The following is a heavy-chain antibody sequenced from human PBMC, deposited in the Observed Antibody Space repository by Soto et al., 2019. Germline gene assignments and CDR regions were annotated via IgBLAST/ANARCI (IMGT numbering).Heavy chain of an antibody. Sequence: SETLSLTCTVSGGSISSYYWSWIRQPAGKGLEWIGRIYTSGSTNYNPSLKSRVTMSVDTSKNQFSLKLSSVTAADTAVYYCARDQNYDFWSGYFTGNWFDPWGQGTLVTVSS. CDR3: ARDQNYDFWSGYFTGNWFDP. V-gene: IGHV4-4*07. J-gene: IGHJ5*02. D-gene: IGHD3-3*01. CDR1: GGSISSYY. CDR2: IYTSGST.